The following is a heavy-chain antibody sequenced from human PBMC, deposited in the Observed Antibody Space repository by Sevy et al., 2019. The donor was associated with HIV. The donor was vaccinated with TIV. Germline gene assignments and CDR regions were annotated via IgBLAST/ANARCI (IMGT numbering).Heavy chain of an antibody. CDR1: GGSLITTNYY. CDR2: IHYSGIT. CDR3: AAHEGVTISEARFDP. D-gene: IGHD1-1*01. Sequence: SKTLSLTCSVSGGSLITTNYYWAWLRQSPGKGLEWIASIHYSGITYYNPSLKTRVTVSVDTSRSQFSLILNSVTAADTSVYYCAAHEGVTISEARFDPWGQGTLVTVSS. J-gene: IGHJ5*02. V-gene: IGHV4-39*01.